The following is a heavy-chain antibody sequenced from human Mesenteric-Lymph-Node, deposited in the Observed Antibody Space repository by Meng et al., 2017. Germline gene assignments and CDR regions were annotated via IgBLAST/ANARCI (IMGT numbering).Heavy chain of an antibody. J-gene: IGHJ4*02. CDR2: ISWNSGSI. D-gene: IGHD2-15*01. CDR3: ARDIVVVVAATTHHFDY. CDR1: GYTFTNYW. V-gene: IGHV3-9*01. Sequence: SLKISCKGSGYTFTNYWIGWVRQMPGKGLEWVSGISWNSGSIGYADSVKGRFTISRDNAKNSLYLQMNSLRAEDTAVYYCARDIVVVVAATTHHFDYWGQGTLVTVSS.